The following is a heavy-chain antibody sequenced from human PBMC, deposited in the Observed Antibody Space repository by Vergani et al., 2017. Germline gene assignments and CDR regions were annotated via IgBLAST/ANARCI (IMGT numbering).Heavy chain of an antibody. Sequence: QVQLVESGGGVVQPGRSLRLSCAASGFTFSSSGMHWVRQAPGKGLEWVAIIWYDGTKKYYADSVKGRFTISRDNSKNTLYLQMNSLRAEDTAVYYCARDRTNAWANWKGGGFDPWGQGTLVTVSS. V-gene: IGHV3-33*01. CDR3: ARDRTNAWANWKGGGFDP. J-gene: IGHJ5*02. D-gene: IGHD1-20*01. CDR1: GFTFSSSG. CDR2: IWYDGTKK.